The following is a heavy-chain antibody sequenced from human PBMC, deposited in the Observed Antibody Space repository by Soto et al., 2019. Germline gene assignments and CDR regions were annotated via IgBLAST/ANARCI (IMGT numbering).Heavy chain of an antibody. CDR3: AKANVFGSRTSCRRDYFMDV. Sequence: LILSCAGSEFTFSSYGMSWVRQAPGKGLEWVSGISGSGGGTYYADSVKGRFTISRDNSKNRLYLQMNSLSAEDTAVYYCAKANVFGSRTSCRRDYFMDVGGKGPGSPSP. CDR1: EFTFSSYG. J-gene: IGHJ6*01. CDR2: ISGSGGGT. V-gene: IGHV3-23*01. D-gene: IGHD2-2*01.